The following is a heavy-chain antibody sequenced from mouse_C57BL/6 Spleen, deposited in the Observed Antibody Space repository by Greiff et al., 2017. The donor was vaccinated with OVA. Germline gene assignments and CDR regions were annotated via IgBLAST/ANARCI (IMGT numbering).Heavy chain of an antibody. CDR3: ARLHDGYPYYYAMDY. Sequence: QVHVKQPGAELVKPGASVKMSCKASGYTFTSYWITWVKQRPGQGLEWIGDIYPGSGSTNYNEKFKSKATLTVDTSSSTAYMQLSSLTSEDSAVYYCARLHDGYPYYYAMDYWGQGTSVTVSS. D-gene: IGHD2-3*01. CDR1: GYTFTSYW. J-gene: IGHJ4*01. V-gene: IGHV1-55*01. CDR2: IYPGSGST.